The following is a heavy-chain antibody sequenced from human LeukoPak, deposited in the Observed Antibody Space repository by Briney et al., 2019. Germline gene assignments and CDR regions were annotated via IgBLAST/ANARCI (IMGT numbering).Heavy chain of an antibody. CDR2: IYHSGST. D-gene: IGHD1/OR15-1a*01. Sequence: NPSRTLSLTCTVSGGSISSGGYYWSWIRQPPGKGLEWIGYIYHSGSTYYNPSLKSRVTISVDRSKNQFSLKLSSVTAADTAVYYCARGGTGYYFDYWGQGTLVTVSS. J-gene: IGHJ4*02. V-gene: IGHV4-30-2*01. CDR3: ARGGTGYYFDY. CDR1: GGSISSGGYY.